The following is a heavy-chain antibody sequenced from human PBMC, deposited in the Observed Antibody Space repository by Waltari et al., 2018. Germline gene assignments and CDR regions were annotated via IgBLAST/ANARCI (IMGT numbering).Heavy chain of an antibody. CDR3: ARSGFTSSTGDDF. V-gene: IGHV1-18*01. J-gene: IGHJ4*02. Sequence: HVLLVQSATEVKKPGASVRVSCKTSCYTFSNYGTSWVRQAPGQGLAWMGWISAYSGDTNYAPKFQGRVTMTTDISTSTAYMELKSLTSDDTAVYYCARSGFTSSTGDDFWGQGTLVTVS. CDR1: CYTFSNYG. D-gene: IGHD3-16*01. CDR2: ISAYSGDT.